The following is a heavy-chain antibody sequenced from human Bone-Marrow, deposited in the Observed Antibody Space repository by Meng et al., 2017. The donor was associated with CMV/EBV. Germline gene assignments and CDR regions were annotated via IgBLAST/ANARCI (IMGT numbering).Heavy chain of an antibody. CDR3: AKDGLDGSYFDY. CDR1: GFTFSKYG. Sequence: GESLKISCAASGFTFSKYGMHWARQAPGKGLEWVAFIRYDGINKYYADSVKGRFTISRDNSKNTLYLQMNSLRAEDTAVYYCAKDGLDGSYFDYWGQGTLVTVSS. V-gene: IGHV3-30*02. D-gene: IGHD1-26*01. CDR2: IRYDGINK. J-gene: IGHJ4*02.